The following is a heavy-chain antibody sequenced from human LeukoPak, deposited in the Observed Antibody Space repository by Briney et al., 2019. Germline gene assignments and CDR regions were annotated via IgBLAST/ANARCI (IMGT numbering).Heavy chain of an antibody. CDR1: GFTFNSYA. CDR3: GKVGMARALYYFDC. CDR2: ISGSGGAP. D-gene: IGHD6-13*01. V-gene: IGHV3-23*01. J-gene: IGHJ4*02. Sequence: GGSLRLSCAASGFTFNSYAMSWVRQAPGKGLEWVSLISGSGGAPYYADSVKGRFTISRDNSKKTLHLQMNSLRAEDTATYYCGKVGMARALYYFDCWGQGTLVTVSS.